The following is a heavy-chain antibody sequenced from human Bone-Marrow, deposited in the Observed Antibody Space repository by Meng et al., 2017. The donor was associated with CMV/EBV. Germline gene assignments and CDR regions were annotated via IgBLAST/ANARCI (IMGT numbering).Heavy chain of an antibody. V-gene: IGHV3-30*02. J-gene: IGHJ6*02. CDR3: ARGSALRLEGTEGLNYYYYGMDV. Sequence: GESLKISCAASGFTFSSYGMHWVRQAPGKGLEWVAFIRYDGSNKYYADSVKGRFTISRDNSKNTLYLQMNSLRAEDTAVYYCARGSALRLEGTEGLNYYYYGMDVWGQGTTVTVSS. D-gene: IGHD3-3*01. CDR1: GFTFSSYG. CDR2: IRYDGSNK.